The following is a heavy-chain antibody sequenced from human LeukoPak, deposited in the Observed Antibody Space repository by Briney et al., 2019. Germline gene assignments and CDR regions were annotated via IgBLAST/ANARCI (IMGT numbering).Heavy chain of an antibody. J-gene: IGHJ3*02. CDR3: ASQTKYYYGSGSYWTAFDI. Sequence: GGSLRLSCAASGFTFDDHAMHWVRQAPGKGLEGVSLSGSDGNTYYADSVKGRFTISRDNRKNSLYLEMNSLRTEDTALYHCASQTKYYYGSGSYWTAFDIWGQGTMVTVSS. CDR1: GFTFDDHA. CDR2: SGSDGNT. V-gene: IGHV3-43*02. D-gene: IGHD3-10*01.